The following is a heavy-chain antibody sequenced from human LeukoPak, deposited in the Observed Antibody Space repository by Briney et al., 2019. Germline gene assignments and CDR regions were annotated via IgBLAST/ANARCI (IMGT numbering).Heavy chain of an antibody. CDR1: GFTFSSDG. CDR3: GKDVRDTCGPYYYGLDV. Sequence: PGGSLRLSCVASGFTFSSDGMHWVRQAPGKGLEWVAVIWYDGSSKYYADSVRGRFTISRDNSKNTLFLQMNSLRAEDTAVYHCGKDVRDTCGPYYYGLDVWGQGTTVTVSS. D-gene: IGHD2-21*01. J-gene: IGHJ6*02. V-gene: IGHV3-33*06. CDR2: IWYDGSSK.